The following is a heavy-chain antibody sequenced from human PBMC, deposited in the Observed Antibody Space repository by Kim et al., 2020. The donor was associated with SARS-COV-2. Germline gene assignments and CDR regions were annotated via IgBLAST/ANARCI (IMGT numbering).Heavy chain of an antibody. D-gene: IGHD3-10*01. J-gene: IGHJ3*02. V-gene: IGHV4-59*01. CDR2: IYYSGST. CDR3: ARDSGAWTDAFDI. CDR1: GGSISSYY. Sequence: SETLSLTCTVSGGSISSYYWSWIRQPPGKGLEWIGYIYYSGSTNYNPSLKSRVTISVDTSKNQFSLKLSSVTAADTAVYYCARDSGAWTDAFDIWGQGTMVTVSS.